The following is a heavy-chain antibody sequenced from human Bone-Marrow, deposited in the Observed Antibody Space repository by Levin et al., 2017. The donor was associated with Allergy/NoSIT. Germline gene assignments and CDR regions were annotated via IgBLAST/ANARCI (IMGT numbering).Heavy chain of an antibody. V-gene: IGHV4-39*01. J-gene: IGHJ5*02. CDR3: ARQSGYSRSWFYSDP. CDR1: GGTVSHPNYY. CDR2: IYYTGTT. D-gene: IGHD2-2*01. Sequence: ASETLSLTCTVSGGTVSHPNYYWGWIRQPPGKGLEWIGSIYYTGTTIYSASLKSRVNISVDTSKNQFSLKMTSVTAADTAVYYCARQSGYSRSWFYSDPWGQGTLVIVSS.